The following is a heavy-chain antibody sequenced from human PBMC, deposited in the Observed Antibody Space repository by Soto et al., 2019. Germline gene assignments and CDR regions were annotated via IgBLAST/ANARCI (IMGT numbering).Heavy chain of an antibody. Sequence: GGSLRLSCAASGFTFSSYAMHWVRQAPGKGLEWVAVISYDGSNKYYADSVKGRFTISRDNSKNTLYLQMNSLRAEDTAVYYCARDSDYYYGMDVWGQGTTVTVSS. CDR3: ARDSDYYYGMDV. V-gene: IGHV3-30-3*01. CDR1: GFTFSSYA. J-gene: IGHJ6*02. CDR2: ISYDGSNK.